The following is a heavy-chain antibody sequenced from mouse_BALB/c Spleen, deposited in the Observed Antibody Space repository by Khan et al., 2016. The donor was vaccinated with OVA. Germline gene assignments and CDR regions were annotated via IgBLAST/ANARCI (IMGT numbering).Heavy chain of an antibody. CDR2: IYPSCGYT. D-gene: IGHD3-1*01. CDR3: ARKSTRASY. V-gene: IGHV1-4*01. Sequence: QVQLKESGAELVKPGASVKMSCKASGYTFTSYTMHWVKQRPGQGLEWIGYIYPSCGYTKYNQKFKDKATLTADKSSSTAYMQLSSLTSEDSAVYYCARKSTRASYWGQGTTLTVSS. J-gene: IGHJ2*01. CDR1: GYTFTSYT.